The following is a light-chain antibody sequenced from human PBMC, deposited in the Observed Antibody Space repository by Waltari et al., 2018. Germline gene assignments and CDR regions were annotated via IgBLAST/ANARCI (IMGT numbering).Light chain of an antibody. CDR3: SSYTSGSTWV. J-gene: IGLJ2*01. CDR2: EVS. CDR1: SSDIGGYNR. V-gene: IGLV2-14*01. Sequence: QAALTQSPSVSGSPGQSVTISCTGTSSDIGGYNRVSWYQQHPGKAPKLMIYEVSKRPSGVSDHFSGSKSDNTASLTISGLQAEDEADYYCSSYTSGSTWVFGGGTRLTVL.